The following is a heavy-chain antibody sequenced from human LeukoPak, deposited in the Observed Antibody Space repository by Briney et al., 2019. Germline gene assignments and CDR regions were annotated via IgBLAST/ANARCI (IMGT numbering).Heavy chain of an antibody. CDR1: GFTFSNYA. D-gene: IGHD3-10*01. CDR3: ARAIDGRFGEFFTKFDY. CDR2: IKQDGSDK. J-gene: IGHJ4*02. V-gene: IGHV3-7*03. Sequence: GGPLRLSCAASGFTFSNYAMTWVRQSPGKVLEWVANIKQDGSDKYYVDSLKGRFTISMDNAKNFLYLQMNSMRAKDTAVYYCARAIDGRFGEFFTKFDYWGQGTLVTVSS.